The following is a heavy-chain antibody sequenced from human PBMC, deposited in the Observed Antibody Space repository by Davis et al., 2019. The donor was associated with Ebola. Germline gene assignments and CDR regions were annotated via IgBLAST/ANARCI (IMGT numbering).Heavy chain of an antibody. CDR2: ISSSGSTI. Sequence: GESLKISCAASGFTFSSYEMNWVRQAPGKGLEWVSYISSSGSTIYYADSVKGRFTISRDNAKNSLYLQMNSLRAEDTAVYYCASLGPLGDYGDYYGMDVWGQGTTVTVSS. CDR3: ASLGPLGDYGDYYGMDV. CDR1: GFTFSSYE. V-gene: IGHV3-48*03. J-gene: IGHJ6*02. D-gene: IGHD4-17*01.